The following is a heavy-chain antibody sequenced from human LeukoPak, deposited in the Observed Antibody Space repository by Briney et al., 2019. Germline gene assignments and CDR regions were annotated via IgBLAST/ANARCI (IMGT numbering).Heavy chain of an antibody. CDR3: ARAHYYDSSGVDY. D-gene: IGHD3-22*01. CDR1: GYTFTGYY. J-gene: IGHJ4*02. Sequence: ASVKVSCKASGYTFTGYYMHWVRQAPGQGLEWMGWINPNSGGTNYAQKFQGGVTMTRDTSISTAYMELSRLRSDDTAVYYCARAHYYDSSGVDYWGQGTLVTVSS. V-gene: IGHV1-2*02. CDR2: INPNSGGT.